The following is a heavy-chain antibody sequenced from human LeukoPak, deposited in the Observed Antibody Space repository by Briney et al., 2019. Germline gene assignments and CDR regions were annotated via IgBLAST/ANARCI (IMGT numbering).Heavy chain of an antibody. D-gene: IGHD3-22*01. CDR3: ARGRYYDSSGYYGY. Sequence: PGGSLRLSCAASGFTFSSYAMHWVRQAPGKELEWVAVISYDGSNKYYADSVKGRFTISRDNSKNTLYLQMNSLRAEDTAVYYCARGRYYDSSGYYGYWGQGTLVTVSS. V-gene: IGHV3-30-3*01. CDR1: GFTFSSYA. J-gene: IGHJ4*02. CDR2: ISYDGSNK.